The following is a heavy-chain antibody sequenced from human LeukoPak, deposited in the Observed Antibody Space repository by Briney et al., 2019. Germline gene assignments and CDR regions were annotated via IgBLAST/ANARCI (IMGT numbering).Heavy chain of an antibody. CDR2: IIPILGIA. J-gene: IGHJ4*02. CDR1: GGTFSSYA. Sequence: GSSVKVSCKASGGTFSSYAISWVRQAPGQGLEWMGRIIPILGIANYAQKFQGRVTITADKSTSTAYMELSSLRSEDTAVYSCARENPLRGSGSYSFDYWGQGPLVTVSS. V-gene: IGHV1-69*04. D-gene: IGHD3-10*01. CDR3: ARENPLRGSGSYSFDY.